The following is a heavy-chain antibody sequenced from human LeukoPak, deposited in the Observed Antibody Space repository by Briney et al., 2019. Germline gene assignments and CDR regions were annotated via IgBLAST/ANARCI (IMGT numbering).Heavy chain of an antibody. V-gene: IGHV4-59*01. CDR1: GGSISSYY. Sequence: HPSETLSLTCTVSGGSISSYYWSWIGQPPGKGLEWSASFYYSGSFIYIPSLKSRVTISVDTSKNQFSLKLSSVTAADTGVYYCARADYYDSSALGYYFDYWGQGTLVTVS. J-gene: IGHJ4*02. CDR3: ARADYYDSSALGYYFDY. D-gene: IGHD3-22*01. CDR2: FYYSGSF.